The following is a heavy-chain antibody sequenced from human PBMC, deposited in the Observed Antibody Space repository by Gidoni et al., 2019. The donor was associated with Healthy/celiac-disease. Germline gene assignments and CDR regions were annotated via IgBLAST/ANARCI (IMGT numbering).Heavy chain of an antibody. CDR2: IYYSGST. J-gene: IGHJ3*02. CDR3: ARLNYYDSSGYYYYSLRHDAFDI. Sequence: QLQLQESGPGLVKPSETLSLTCTVSGGSISSSSYYWGWIRQPPGKGLEWIGSIYYSGSTYYNPSLKSRVTISVDTSKNQFSLKLSSVTAADTAVYYCARLNYYDSSGYYYYSLRHDAFDIWGQGTMVTVSS. CDR1: GGSISSSSYY. V-gene: IGHV4-39*01. D-gene: IGHD3-22*01.